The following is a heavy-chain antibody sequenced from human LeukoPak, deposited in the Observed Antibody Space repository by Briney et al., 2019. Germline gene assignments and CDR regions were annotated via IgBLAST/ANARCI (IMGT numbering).Heavy chain of an antibody. CDR1: GGSISSGDYY. D-gene: IGHD6-6*01. Sequence: PSETLSLTCTVSGGSISSGDYYWSWIRQPPGKGLEWIGYIYYSGSTYYNPSLKSRVTISVDTSKNQFSLKLSSVTAADMAVYYRARDHPSQYYFDYWGQGTLVTVSS. CDR2: IYYSGST. V-gene: IGHV4-30-4*01. J-gene: IGHJ4*02. CDR3: ARDHPSQYYFDY.